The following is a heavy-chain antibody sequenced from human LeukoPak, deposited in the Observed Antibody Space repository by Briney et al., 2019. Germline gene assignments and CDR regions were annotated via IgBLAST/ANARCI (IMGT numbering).Heavy chain of an antibody. D-gene: IGHD2-8*01. CDR3: TTPNEGNWFDP. Sequence: GGSLRLSCAASGFTFSDSAIHWVRQASGKGLEWVGRIRDKGYGHATAYAASGKGRFTLSRDDSKNTAYLQMNSLKTEDTALYYCTTPNEGNWFDPWGQGTLVTVSS. V-gene: IGHV3-73*01. CDR1: GFTFSDSA. CDR2: IRDKGYGHAT. J-gene: IGHJ5*02.